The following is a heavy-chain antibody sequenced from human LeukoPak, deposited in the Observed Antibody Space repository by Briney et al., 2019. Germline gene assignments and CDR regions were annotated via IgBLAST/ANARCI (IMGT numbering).Heavy chain of an antibody. D-gene: IGHD6-13*01. CDR3: ARASGSSWWGGYFQH. Sequence: TLSLTCTVSGDSIGSGTYYWSWIRQPAGKGLEWIGRIHTSGSANYNPSLKSRVTISVDTSKNQFSLNLISVTAADTAVYYCARASGSSWWGGYFQHWGQGTLVTVPS. J-gene: IGHJ1*01. V-gene: IGHV4-61*02. CDR1: GDSIGSGTYY. CDR2: IHTSGSA.